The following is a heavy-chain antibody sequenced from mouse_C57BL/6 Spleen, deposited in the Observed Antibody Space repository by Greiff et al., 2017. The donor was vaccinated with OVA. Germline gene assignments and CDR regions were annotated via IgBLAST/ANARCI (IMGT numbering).Heavy chain of an antibody. D-gene: IGHD1-1*01. Sequence: EVKLMESGGGLVKPGGSLKLSCAASGFPFSDYGMHWVRQAPEKGLEWVAYFSSGSSTIYYVETVKGRFTISRDNSKNTLCLQMTSLRSEDTAMYYCARQVVASAIDYWGQGTSVTVSS. CDR2: FSSGSSTI. CDR1: GFPFSDYG. J-gene: IGHJ4*01. V-gene: IGHV5-17*01. CDR3: ARQVVASAIDY.